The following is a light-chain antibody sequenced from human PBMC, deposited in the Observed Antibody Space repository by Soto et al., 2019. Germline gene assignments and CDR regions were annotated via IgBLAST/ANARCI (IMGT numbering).Light chain of an antibody. CDR1: QSISIY. CDR3: QQSYSTPRT. V-gene: IGKV1-39*01. CDR2: AAS. J-gene: IGKJ1*01. Sequence: DIQMTQSPSTLSASVGDRVTITWRASQSISIYLNWYQQKPGKAPKLLIYAASSLQSGVPSRFSGSGYGTDFNLTISSLQTEDFATYYCQQSYSTPRTFGQGTKVDIK.